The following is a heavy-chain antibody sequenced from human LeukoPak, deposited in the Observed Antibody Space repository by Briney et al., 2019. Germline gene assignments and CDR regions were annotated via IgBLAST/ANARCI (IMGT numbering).Heavy chain of an antibody. CDR3: ARALWATYYYDSSGYSGFDY. J-gene: IGHJ4*02. Sequence: AVQVSCMASGGTFSSYAISWVRQAPGQGLEWMGRIIPILGIANCAQKLPGRVTITADKSTSTAYMELSSLRSEDTAVYYCARALWATYYYDSSGYSGFDYWGQGTLVTVSS. V-gene: IGHV1-69*04. CDR2: IIPILGIA. CDR1: GGTFSSYA. D-gene: IGHD3-22*01.